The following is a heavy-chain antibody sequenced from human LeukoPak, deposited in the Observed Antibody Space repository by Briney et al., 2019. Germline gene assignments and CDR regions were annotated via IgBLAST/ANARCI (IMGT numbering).Heavy chain of an antibody. CDR3: AKKLPDASPYFDF. J-gene: IGHJ4*02. CDR2: IGSGGYR. Sequence: GGSLRLSCVASGLTLSNYDMTWVRQAPGKGLEYVSSIGSGGYRFYGGSVEGRFSISSDNSDNTADLHMNNRRGDDTAVYFFAKKLPDASPYFDFWGQRILVTVSS. V-gene: IGHV3-23*01. D-gene: IGHD2-2*01. CDR1: GLTLSNYD.